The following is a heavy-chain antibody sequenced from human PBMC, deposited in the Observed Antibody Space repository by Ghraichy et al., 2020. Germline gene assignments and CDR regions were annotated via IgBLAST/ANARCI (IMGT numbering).Heavy chain of an antibody. CDR2: ISGSGGST. CDR3: AKSYDSSGYYYYYYYGMDV. Sequence: GESLNISCAASGFTFSSYAMSWVRQAPGKGLEWVSAISGSGGSTYYADSVKGRFTISRDNSKNTLYLQMNSLRAEDTAVYYCAKSYDSSGYYYYYYYGMDVWGQGTTVTVSS. D-gene: IGHD3-22*01. J-gene: IGHJ6*02. V-gene: IGHV3-23*01. CDR1: GFTFSSYA.